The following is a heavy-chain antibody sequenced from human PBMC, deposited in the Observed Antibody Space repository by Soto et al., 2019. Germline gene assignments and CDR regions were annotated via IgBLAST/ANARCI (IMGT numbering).Heavy chain of an antibody. J-gene: IGHJ2*01. CDR3: AGKTTVVTRDWYFDL. CDR2: IIPIFGTA. V-gene: IGHV1-69*01. D-gene: IGHD4-17*01. Sequence: QVQLVQSGAEVKKPGSSVKVSCKASGGTFSSYAISWVRQAPGQGLEWMGGIIPIFGTANYAQKLQGRVTITADESTSTAYMELSSLRSEDTAVYYCAGKTTVVTRDWYFDLWAVAPWSLSPQ. CDR1: GGTFSSYA.